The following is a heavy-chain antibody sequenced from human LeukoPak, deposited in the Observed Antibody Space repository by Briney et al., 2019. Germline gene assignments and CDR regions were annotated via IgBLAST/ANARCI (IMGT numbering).Heavy chain of an antibody. CDR3: ARARRIGSSWFRDAFDI. V-gene: IGHV3-30-3*01. Sequence: PGGSLRLSCAASGFTFSSYAMHWVRQAPGKGLEWVAVISYDGSNKYYADSVKGRFTISRDNSKNTLYLQMNSLRAEDTAVYYCARARRIGSSWFRDAFDIWGQGTMVTVSS. CDR1: GFTFSSYA. CDR2: ISYDGSNK. J-gene: IGHJ3*02. D-gene: IGHD6-13*01.